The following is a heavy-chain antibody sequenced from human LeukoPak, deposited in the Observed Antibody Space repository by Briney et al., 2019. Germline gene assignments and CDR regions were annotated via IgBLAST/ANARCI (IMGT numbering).Heavy chain of an antibody. CDR3: AKDVSQTMGMDV. D-gene: IGHD3-10*01. Sequence: GGSLRLSCAASGFTFDDYAMHWVRQAPGKGLEWVSGISWNSGSIGYADSVKGRFTIPRDNAKNSLCLQMNSLRAEDTALYYCAKDVSQTMGMDVWGQGTTVTVSS. CDR2: ISWNSGSI. J-gene: IGHJ6*02. CDR1: GFTFDDYA. V-gene: IGHV3-9*01.